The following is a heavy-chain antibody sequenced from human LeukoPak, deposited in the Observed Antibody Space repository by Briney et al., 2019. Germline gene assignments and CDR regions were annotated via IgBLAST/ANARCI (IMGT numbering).Heavy chain of an antibody. J-gene: IGHJ4*02. D-gene: IGHD6-13*01. CDR1: GFTFSSYA. CDR2: ISSSSSSYI. Sequence: GGSLRLSCAASGFTFSSYAMSWVRQAPGKGLEWVSSISSSSSSYIYYADSVKGRFTISRDNAKNSLYLQMNSLRAEDTAVYYCARLQSSSWDYWGQGTLVTVSS. V-gene: IGHV3-21*01. CDR3: ARLQSSSWDY.